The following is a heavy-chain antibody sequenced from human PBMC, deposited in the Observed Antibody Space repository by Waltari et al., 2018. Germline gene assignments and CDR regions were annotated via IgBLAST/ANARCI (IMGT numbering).Heavy chain of an antibody. CDR2: IRYDGSNK. Sequence: QVQLVESGGGVAQPWGFLRLPCAPSGFPVTSDCMHWVRPARGQGLEWVAFIRYDGSNKYYADSVKGRFTISRDNSKNTLYLQMNSLRAEDTAVYYCAKDRTPRARLVEFDPWGQGTLVTVSS. D-gene: IGHD6-6*01. J-gene: IGHJ5*02. V-gene: IGHV3-30*02. CDR1: GFPVTSDC. CDR3: AKDRTPRARLVEFDP.